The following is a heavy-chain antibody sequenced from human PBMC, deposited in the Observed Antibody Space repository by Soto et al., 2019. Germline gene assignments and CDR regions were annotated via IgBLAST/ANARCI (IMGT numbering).Heavy chain of an antibody. CDR2: ISWNSGSI. CDR1: GFTFDDYA. Sequence: TGGSLRLSCAASGFTFDDYAMHWVRQAPGKGLEWVSGISWNSGSIGYADSVKGRFTISRDNAKNSLYLQMNSLRAEDTALYYCASSWNNPRKLDHWGQGTLVTVSS. D-gene: IGHD1-1*01. CDR3: ASSWNNPRKLDH. V-gene: IGHV3-9*01. J-gene: IGHJ4*02.